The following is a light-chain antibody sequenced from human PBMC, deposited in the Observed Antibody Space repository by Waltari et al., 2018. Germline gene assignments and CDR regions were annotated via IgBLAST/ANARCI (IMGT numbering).Light chain of an antibody. J-gene: IGKJ4*01. Sequence: DIVMTQSPDSLAVSLGERATINCKSSQSVLYSSNNKNYLAWYQQNPGQAPRLLIYGASGRATGIPDRFAGSGSGTDFTLTISRLEPEDSAVYYCQQYGSSPLTFGGGTKVEIK. CDR3: QQYGSSPLT. CDR2: GAS. CDR1: QSVLYSSNNKNY. V-gene: IGKV4-1*01.